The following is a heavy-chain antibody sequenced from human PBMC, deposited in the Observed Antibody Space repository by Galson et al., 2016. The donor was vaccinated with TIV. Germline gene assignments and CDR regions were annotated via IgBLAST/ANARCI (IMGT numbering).Heavy chain of an antibody. D-gene: IGHD2-21*01. CDR1: GYTFTIYP. V-gene: IGHV1-3*01. J-gene: IGHJ4*02. CDR3: ARPPYCGGDCFKYDS. Sequence: SVKVSCKASGYTFTIYPIHWVRQAPGQSLEWMGRINAANGHTKYSQRFQGGVTITRDTSTTTAYMELSSLRSEDTAVYYCARPPYCGGDCFKYDSWGQGTLVTVSS. CDR2: INAANGHT.